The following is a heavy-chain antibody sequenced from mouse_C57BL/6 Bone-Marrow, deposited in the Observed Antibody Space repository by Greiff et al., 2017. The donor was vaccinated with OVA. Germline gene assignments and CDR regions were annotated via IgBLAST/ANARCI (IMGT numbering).Heavy chain of an antibody. CDR2: IYPGSGST. V-gene: IGHV1-55*01. CDR1: GYTFTSYW. Sequence: QVQLQQPGAELVKPGASVKMSCKASGYTFTSYWITWVKQRPGQGLEWIGDIYPGSGSTNYNEKFKSKATLTVDTSSSPAYMQLSSLTSEDSAVYDCARRKTPLGTGAMDYWGQGTSVTVSS. CDR3: ARRKTPLGTGAMDY. J-gene: IGHJ4*01. D-gene: IGHD3-3*01.